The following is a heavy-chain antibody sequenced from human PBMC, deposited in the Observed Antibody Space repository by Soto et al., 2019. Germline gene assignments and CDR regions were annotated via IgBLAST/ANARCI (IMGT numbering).Heavy chain of an antibody. D-gene: IGHD3-3*01. CDR3: AISVNYDFWSGYSPHWFDP. V-gene: IGHV5-51*01. CDR2: IYPGDSDT. J-gene: IGHJ5*02. CDR1: GYSFTSYW. Sequence: PGESLKISCKGSGYSFTSYWIGWVRQMPGKGLEWMGIIYPGDSDTRYSPSFQGQVTISADKSISTAYPQWSSLKASDTAMYYCAISVNYDFWSGYSPHWFDPWGQGTLVTVSS.